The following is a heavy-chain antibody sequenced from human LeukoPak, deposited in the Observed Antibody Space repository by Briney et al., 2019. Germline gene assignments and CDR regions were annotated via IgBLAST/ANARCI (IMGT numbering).Heavy chain of an antibody. V-gene: IGHV1-8*03. D-gene: IGHD2-15*01. CDR2: MNPNSGNI. CDR1: GYTFTSYD. Sequence: ASVKVSCKASGYTFTSYDISWVRQATGQGLEWMGWMNPNSGNIGYAQNFQGRVTITRNTSISTAYMELSNLRSEDTAVYYCARGKAGDSGGHRTFDIWGQGTMVTVSS. CDR3: ARGKAGDSGGHRTFDI. J-gene: IGHJ3*02.